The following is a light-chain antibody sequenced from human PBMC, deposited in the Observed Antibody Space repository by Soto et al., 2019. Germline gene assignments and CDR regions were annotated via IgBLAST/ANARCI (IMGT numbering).Light chain of an antibody. CDR3: QVWDRSSDHRGV. CDR1: NIGSES. J-gene: IGLJ2*01. V-gene: IGLV3-21*02. Sequence: SYELTQPPSVSVAPGQTARITCGGNNIGSESVHWYQKKPGQAPVLVVYDDSDRPSGIPERFSGSNSGNTATLTTSRVEAGDEADYYCQVWDRSSDHRGVFGGGTKLTVL. CDR2: DDS.